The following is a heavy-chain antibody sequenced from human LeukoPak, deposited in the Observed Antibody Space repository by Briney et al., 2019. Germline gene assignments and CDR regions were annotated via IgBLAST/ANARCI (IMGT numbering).Heavy chain of an antibody. CDR2: IGGSGGST. D-gene: IGHD1-26*01. V-gene: IGHV3-23*01. Sequence: GGSLRLSCAASGFTFSKYAMTWVRQAPGKGQEWVASIGGSGGSTFYADSVKGRFTISRDNSKNTLYLQMNSLRAEDTAVYYCAKGPYSGSYGYFDYWGQGTLVTVSS. J-gene: IGHJ4*02. CDR1: GFTFSKYA. CDR3: AKGPYSGSYGYFDY.